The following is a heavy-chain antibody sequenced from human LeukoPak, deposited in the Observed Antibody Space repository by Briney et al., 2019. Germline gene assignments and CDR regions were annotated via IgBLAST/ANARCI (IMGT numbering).Heavy chain of an antibody. Sequence: GASVKVSCKASGGTFSSYAISWVRQAPGQGLEWMGRIIPILGIANYAQKFQGRVTITADKSTSTAYMELSGLRSEDTAVYYCAREITGSYYYYGMDVWGQGTTVTVSS. J-gene: IGHJ6*02. CDR1: GGTFSSYA. CDR2: IIPILGIA. D-gene: IGHD1-20*01. CDR3: AREITGSYYYYGMDV. V-gene: IGHV1-69*04.